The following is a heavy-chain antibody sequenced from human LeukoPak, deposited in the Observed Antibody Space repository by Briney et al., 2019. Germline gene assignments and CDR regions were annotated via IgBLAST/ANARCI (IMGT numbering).Heavy chain of an antibody. J-gene: IGHJ4*02. V-gene: IGHV4-59*08. CDR3: ARLLGTVATAPFDY. CDR2: IYYSGST. CDR1: GGSISSYY. D-gene: IGHD4-17*01. Sequence: SETLSLTCTVSGGSISSYYWSWLRQPPGKGLEWIGYIYYSGSTNYNPSLKSRVTISVDTSKNQFSLKLSSVTAADTAVYYCARLLGTVATAPFDYWGQGTLVTVSS.